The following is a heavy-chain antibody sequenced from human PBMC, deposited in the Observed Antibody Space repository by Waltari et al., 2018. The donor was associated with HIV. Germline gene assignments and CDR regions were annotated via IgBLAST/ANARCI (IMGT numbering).Heavy chain of an antibody. D-gene: IGHD3-10*01. V-gene: IGHV3-74*01. Sequence: KGLVWVSRINSDGSSTSYADSVKGRFTISRDNAKNTLYLQMNSLRAEDTAVYYCARDGITMVRGVIYYYYGMDVWGQGTTVTVSS. J-gene: IGHJ6*02. CDR3: ARDGITMVRGVIYYYYGMDV. CDR2: INSDGSST.